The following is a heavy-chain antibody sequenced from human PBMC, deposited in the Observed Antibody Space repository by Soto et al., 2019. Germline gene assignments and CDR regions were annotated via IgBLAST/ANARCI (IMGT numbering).Heavy chain of an antibody. CDR3: ARRVRNYYDSSGYQHWFDP. J-gene: IGHJ5*02. Sequence: LSLTCTVSGGSISSSSYYWGWIRQPPGKGLEWIGSIYYSGSTYYNPSLKSRVTISVDTSKNQFSLKLSSVTAADTAVYYCARRVRNYYDSSGYQHWFDPWGQGTLVTVSS. CDR1: GGSISSSSYY. V-gene: IGHV4-39*01. CDR2: IYYSGST. D-gene: IGHD3-22*01.